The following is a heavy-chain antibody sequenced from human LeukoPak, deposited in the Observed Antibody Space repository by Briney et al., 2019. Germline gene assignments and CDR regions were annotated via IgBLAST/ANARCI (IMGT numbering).Heavy chain of an antibody. J-gene: IGHJ6*02. CDR3: ARDGGSSHYYYYGMDV. CDR1: GFTFSSYW. CDR2: INSDGSST. Sequence: PGGSLRLSCAASGFTFSSYWMHWVRQAPGKGLVWVSRINSDGSSTSYADSVKGRFTISRDNAKNTLYLQMNSLRAEDTAVYYCARDGGSSHYYYYGMDVWGQGTTVTVSS. D-gene: IGHD2-15*01. V-gene: IGHV3-74*01.